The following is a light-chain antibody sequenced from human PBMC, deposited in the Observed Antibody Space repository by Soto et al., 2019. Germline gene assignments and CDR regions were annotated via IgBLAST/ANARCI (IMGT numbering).Light chain of an antibody. CDR2: DCN. CDR3: CSYSGSGAPVV. V-gene: IGLV2-23*01. Sequence: QSALTQPASVSGSPGQSITISCTGTSTDVGGYNLVSWYQQHPGEVPKLMIFDCNKRPSGVSNRFSGSKSGNTASLTISGLQAEDEADYYCCSYSGSGAPVVFGGGTKLTVL. CDR1: STDVGGYNL. J-gene: IGLJ2*01.